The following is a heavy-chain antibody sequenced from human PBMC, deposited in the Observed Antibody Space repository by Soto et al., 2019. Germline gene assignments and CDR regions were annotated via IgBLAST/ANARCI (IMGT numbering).Heavy chain of an antibody. V-gene: IGHV3-30*03. CDR3: ARHGYNYGGGYFDY. Sequence: LILCCAASGFTLSSYGMHWVRQAPGKGLEWVAVISYDGSNKYYADSVKGRFTISRDNSKNTLYLQMNSLRAEDTAVYYCARHGYNYGGGYFDYWGQGTLVTVSS. CDR2: ISYDGSNK. D-gene: IGHD5-18*01. CDR1: GFTLSSYG. J-gene: IGHJ4*02.